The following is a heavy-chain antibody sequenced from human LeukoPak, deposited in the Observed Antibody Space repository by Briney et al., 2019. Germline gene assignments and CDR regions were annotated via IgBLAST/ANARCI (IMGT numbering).Heavy chain of an antibody. J-gene: IGHJ4*02. CDR1: GYTLTELS. CDR3: ATGFYYDSSGYYYSDY. D-gene: IGHD3-22*01. Sequence: ASVKVSCKVSGYTLTELSMHWVRQAPGKGLEWMGGFDPEDGEAIYAQKFQGRVIMTEDTSTDTAYMELSSLRSEDTAVYYCATGFYYDSSGYYYSDYWGQGTLVTVSS. CDR2: FDPEDGEA. V-gene: IGHV1-24*01.